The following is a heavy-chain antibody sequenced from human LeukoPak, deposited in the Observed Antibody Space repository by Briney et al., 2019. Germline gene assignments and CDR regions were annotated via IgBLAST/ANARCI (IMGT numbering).Heavy chain of an antibody. CDR1: GYTFTSYG. V-gene: IGHV1-8*02. J-gene: IGHJ4*02. D-gene: IGHD3-16*02. Sequence: ASAKVSCKASGYTFTSYGINWVRQATGQGLEWMGWMNPNSGNTGYAQKFQGRVTMTRNTSISTAYMELSSLRSEDTAVYYCAKDQGLMQIYMITFGGVIDPFDYWGQGTLVTVSS. CDR2: MNPNSGNT. CDR3: AKDQGLMQIYMITFGGVIDPFDY.